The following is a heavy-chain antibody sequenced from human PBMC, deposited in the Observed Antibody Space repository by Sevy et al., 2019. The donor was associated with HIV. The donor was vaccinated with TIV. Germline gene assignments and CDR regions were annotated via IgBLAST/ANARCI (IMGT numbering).Heavy chain of an antibody. D-gene: IGHD3-22*01. J-gene: IGHJ4*02. CDR1: GYTFTSYG. V-gene: IGHV1-18*04. CDR3: ARDGAYYYDSSGYWYY. Sequence: ASVKVSCKASGYTFTSYGISWVRQAPGQGLEWMGWSSAYNGNTNYAQKLQGRVTMTTDTSTSTAYMELRSLRSDDTAVYYCARDGAYYYDSSGYWYYWGQRTLVTVSS. CDR2: SSAYNGNT.